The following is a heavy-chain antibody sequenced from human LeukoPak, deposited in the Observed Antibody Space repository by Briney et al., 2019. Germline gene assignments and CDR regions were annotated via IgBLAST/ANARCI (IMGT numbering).Heavy chain of an antibody. Sequence: GGSLRLSCAASGFNFRSYGMQWVRQAPGKGLEWVTLISYDGTDKYYAASVRGRFTISRDNSKNTLYLQMNSLRPEDTGVYYCAKDPQDFYGSSGYRPERYWGQGTLVTVSS. CDR1: GFNFRSYG. CDR2: ISYDGTDK. D-gene: IGHD3-22*01. V-gene: IGHV3-30*18. CDR3: AKDPQDFYGSSGYRPERY. J-gene: IGHJ4*02.